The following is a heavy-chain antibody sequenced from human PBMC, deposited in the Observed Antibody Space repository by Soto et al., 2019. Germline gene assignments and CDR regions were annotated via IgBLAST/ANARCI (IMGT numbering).Heavy chain of an antibody. CDR1: GFTFSSYA. D-gene: IGHD5-18*01. CDR2: ISGSGGST. J-gene: IGHJ4*02. CDR3: AKYVDTAMAPTPFDY. Sequence: EVQLLESGGGLVRPGGSLRLSCAASGFTFSSYAMSWVRQAPGKGLEWVSAISGSGGSTYYADSVKGRFTISRNNSKNTLYLQMNSLRAEDTAVYYCAKYVDTAMAPTPFDYWGQGTLVTVSS. V-gene: IGHV3-23*01.